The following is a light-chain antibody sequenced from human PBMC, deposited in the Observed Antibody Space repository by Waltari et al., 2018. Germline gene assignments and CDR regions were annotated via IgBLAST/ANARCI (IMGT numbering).Light chain of an antibody. CDR3: QQYNSYSYT. CDR1: QSISSW. Sequence: DIQMTQSPSTLSASVGDRVTITCRASQSISSWLAWYQHKPGKAPKILIYKASSLKNAVPSRVSGSGSGTEFTLTISSLQPDDFATYYCQQYNSYSYTFGQGTKLGIK. CDR2: KAS. J-gene: IGKJ2*01. V-gene: IGKV1-5*03.